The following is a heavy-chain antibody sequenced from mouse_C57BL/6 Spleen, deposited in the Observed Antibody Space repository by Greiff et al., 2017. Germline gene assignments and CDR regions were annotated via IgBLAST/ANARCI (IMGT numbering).Heavy chain of an antibody. V-gene: IGHV1-52*01. Sequence: QVQLQQPGAELVRPGSSVKLSCKASGYTFTSYWMHWVKQRPIQGLEWIGNIDPSDSETHYNQKFKDKATLTVDKSSSTAYMQLSSLTSEDSAAYYCARPTYGSSPLYAMDYWGQGTSVTVSS. CDR3: ARPTYGSSPLYAMDY. J-gene: IGHJ4*01. CDR2: IDPSDSET. D-gene: IGHD1-1*01. CDR1: GYTFTSYW.